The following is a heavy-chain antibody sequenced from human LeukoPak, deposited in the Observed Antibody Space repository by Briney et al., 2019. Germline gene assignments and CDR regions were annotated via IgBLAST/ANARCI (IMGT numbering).Heavy chain of an antibody. J-gene: IGHJ3*02. CDR2: VYTSGST. V-gene: IGHV4-4*07. CDR3: AGIRFLEWSSPTNASDI. D-gene: IGHD3-3*01. CDR1: GGSISSYY. Sequence: PSETLSLTCTVSGGSISSYYWSWIRQPAGKGLEWIGRVYTSGSTNYNPSLKSRVTMSVDTSKNQFSLKLSSVTAADTAVYYCAGIRFLEWSSPTNASDIWGQGTMVTVSS.